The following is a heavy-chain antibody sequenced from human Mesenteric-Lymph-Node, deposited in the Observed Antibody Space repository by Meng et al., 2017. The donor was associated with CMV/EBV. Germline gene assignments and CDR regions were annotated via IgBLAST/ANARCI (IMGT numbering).Heavy chain of an antibody. V-gene: IGHV3-21*04. J-gene: IGHJ4*02. D-gene: IGHD1-1*01. CDR3: AKTTSSSNFFDY. CDR2: ISSSSSYI. CDR1: GFTFSSYS. Sequence: GGSLRLSCAASGFTFSSYSMNWVRQAPGKGLEWVSSISSSSSYIYYADSVVGRFTISRDISKSTLYLQMDSLRAEDTAIYYCAKTTSSSNFFDYWGQGALVTVSS.